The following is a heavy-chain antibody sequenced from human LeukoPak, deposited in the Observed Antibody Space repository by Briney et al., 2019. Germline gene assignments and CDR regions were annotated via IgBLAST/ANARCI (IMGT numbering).Heavy chain of an antibody. CDR1: GDRVSSDTAA. CDR2: TYYRSKWYN. V-gene: IGHV6-1*01. Sequence: QTLSPTCEMSGDRVSSDTAAWNWIRQSSTKGLEWLGRTYYRSKWYNDYAVSVRSRITINPDTAKNQFSLQLNSVTPEDTAVYYCARQQRGAFDYWGQGTLVTVSS. D-gene: IGHD6-13*01. J-gene: IGHJ4*02. CDR3: ARQQRGAFDY.